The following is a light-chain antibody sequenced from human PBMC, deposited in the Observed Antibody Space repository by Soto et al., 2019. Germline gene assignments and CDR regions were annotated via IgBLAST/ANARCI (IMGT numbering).Light chain of an antibody. J-gene: IGLJ2*01. CDR1: IHNVGTYKL. CDR2: EGT. Sequence: QSALTQPASVSGSPGQSITISCTSTIHNVGTYKLVSWYQQHPGEAPKLIVYEGTKRPSGVSHRFSGSGSGNKASLTISGLQAEDDADYHCCSYAGNSTVVFAGGTKLTFL. V-gene: IGLV2-23*01. CDR3: CSYAGNSTVV.